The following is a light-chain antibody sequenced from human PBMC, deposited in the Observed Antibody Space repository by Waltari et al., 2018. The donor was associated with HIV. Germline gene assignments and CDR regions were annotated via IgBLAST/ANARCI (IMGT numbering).Light chain of an antibody. CDR1: TSDVGDYNY. CDR3: SSFTRSNTWV. V-gene: IGLV2-14*01. J-gene: IGLJ3*02. CDR2: EVT. Sequence: QSALTQPASVSGSPGQSITISCAATTSDVGDYNYVSWYQQYPGKAPKLLIYEVTYRPSGVSNRFSGSKSGNTAYLTISGLQAEDEADYHCSSFTRSNTWVFGGGTKLTVL.